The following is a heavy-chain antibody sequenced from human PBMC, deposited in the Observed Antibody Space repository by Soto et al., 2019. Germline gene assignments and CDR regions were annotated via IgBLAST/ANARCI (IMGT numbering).Heavy chain of an antibody. D-gene: IGHD1-7*01. CDR1: GFTVSSNY. CDR2: IYSGGST. CDR3: ARSRGTGSTCLDY. V-gene: IGHV3-66*01. J-gene: IGHJ4*02. Sequence: GGSLRLSCAASGFTVSSNYMSWVRQAPGKGLEWVSVIYSGGSTYYADSVKGRFTISRDNSKNTLYLQMNSLRAEDTAVYYCARSRGTGSTCLDYWGQGTLVTVSS.